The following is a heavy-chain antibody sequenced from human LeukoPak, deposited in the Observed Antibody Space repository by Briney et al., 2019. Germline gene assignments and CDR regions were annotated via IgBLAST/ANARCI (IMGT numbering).Heavy chain of an antibody. D-gene: IGHD3-9*01. J-gene: IGHJ4*02. Sequence: SETLSLTCTVSGGSISSYYWSWIRQPPGKGLEWIGEINHSGSTNYNPSLKSRVTISVDTSKNQFSLKLSSVAAADTAVYYCARANWLIPYFDYWGQGTLVTVSS. CDR1: GGSISSYY. CDR2: INHSGST. V-gene: IGHV4-34*01. CDR3: ARANWLIPYFDY.